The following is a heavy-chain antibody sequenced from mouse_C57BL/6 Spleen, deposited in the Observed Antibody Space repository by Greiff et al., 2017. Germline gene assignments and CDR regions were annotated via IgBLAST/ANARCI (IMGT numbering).Heavy chain of an antibody. CDR1: GYTFTSYW. D-gene: IGHD3-3*01. CDR3: ARFGDTVFDY. CDR2: INPSSGYT. V-gene: IGHV1-7*01. J-gene: IGHJ2*01. Sequence: QVQLQQSGAELAKPGASVKLSCKASGYTFTSYWMHWVKQRPGQGLEWIGYINPSSGYTKYNQKFKDKDTLTADKSSSTAYMQLSSLTYEDSAVYYCARFGDTVFDYWGQGTTLTVSS.